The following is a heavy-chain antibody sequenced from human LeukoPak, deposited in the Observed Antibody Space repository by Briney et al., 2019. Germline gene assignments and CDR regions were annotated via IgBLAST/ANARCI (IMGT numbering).Heavy chain of an antibody. V-gene: IGHV3-48*02. Sequence: GGSLRLSCAASGFTFSSYSMNWVRQAPGKGLEWVSYISSSSSTIYYADSVKGRFTISRDNAKNSLYLQMNSLRDEDTAVYYCARVLYDFWSGYYTPPDYWDPGTLVTVSS. J-gene: IGHJ4*02. CDR2: ISSSSSTI. CDR1: GFTFSSYS. D-gene: IGHD3-3*01. CDR3: ARVLYDFWSGYYTPPDY.